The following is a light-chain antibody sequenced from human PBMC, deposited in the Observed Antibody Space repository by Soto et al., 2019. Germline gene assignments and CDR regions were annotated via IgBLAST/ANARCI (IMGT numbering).Light chain of an antibody. J-gene: IGKJ1*01. CDR2: GAS. CDR3: QHYNSYSEA. Sequence: EIVMTQSPATLSASPGERATLSCRASQSVNNNVAWYQQKPGQGPRLLLYGASTRATGTPARFSGSGSGTDFTLTISSLQSEDFATYYCQHYNSYSEAFGQGTKVDIK. V-gene: IGKV3-15*01. CDR1: QSVNNN.